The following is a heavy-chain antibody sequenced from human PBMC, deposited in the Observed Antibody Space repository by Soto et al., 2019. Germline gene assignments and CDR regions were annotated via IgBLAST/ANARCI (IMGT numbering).Heavy chain of an antibody. D-gene: IGHD4-17*01. J-gene: IGHJ4*02. V-gene: IGHV4-31*01. CDR2: ILYTGNT. CDR3: ARGAVTTEDY. Sequence: PSETLSLTGTVSGGSIRSVAYYGSSIRQQPGGRLAWIGYILYTGNTSYNPSLESQVTISEDSSKSQFSLKMSAGTATDTAVYYCARGAVTTEDYWGQGTLVTVSS. CDR1: GGSIRSVAYY.